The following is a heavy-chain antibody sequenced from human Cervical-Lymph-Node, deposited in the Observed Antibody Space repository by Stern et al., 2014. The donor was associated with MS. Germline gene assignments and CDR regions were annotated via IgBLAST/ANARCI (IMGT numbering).Heavy chain of an antibody. J-gene: IGHJ4*02. D-gene: IGHD3-22*01. CDR3: ARVEYYYDSSGYSY. CDR2: ISSSSSYI. CDR1: GFTFSSYS. Sequence: EEQLEESGGGLVKPGGSLRLSCAASGFTFSSYSMNWVRQAPGKGLAWVSSISSSSSYIYYADSVKGLFTISRDNAKNSLYLQMNSLRAEDTAVYCCARVEYYYDSSGYSYWGQGTLVTVSS. V-gene: IGHV3-21*01.